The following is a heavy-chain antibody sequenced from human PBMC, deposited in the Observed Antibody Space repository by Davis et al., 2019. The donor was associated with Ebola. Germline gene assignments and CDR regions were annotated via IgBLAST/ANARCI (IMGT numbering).Heavy chain of an antibody. CDR3: ARHQPVAPYDAFDL. CDR2: IYNSGTT. Sequence: SETLSLTCTVSGGSITGYYWSWIRQPPGKEPEWIAYIYNSGTTYYNPSLKSRVTMSVDTSKNQFSLTLRSVTAADTAVYYCARHQPVAPYDAFDLWGQGTMVTVSS. V-gene: IGHV4-59*08. CDR1: GGSITGYY. D-gene: IGHD2-15*01. J-gene: IGHJ3*01.